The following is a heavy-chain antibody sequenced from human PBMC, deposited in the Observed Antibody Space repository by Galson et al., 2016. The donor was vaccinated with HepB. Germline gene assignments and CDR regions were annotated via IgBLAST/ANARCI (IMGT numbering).Heavy chain of an antibody. V-gene: IGHV3-30*18. CDR1: GFSFGSYA. Sequence: SLRLSCAASGFSFGSYAMHWARQPPAKGLEWVAVISGDGTNKYYADSVQGRFTISRDNSKSALYLQMSSLRADDTAVYSCAKKGYSSGKFDAFDIWGQGTVVTVSS. CDR2: ISGDGTNK. CDR3: AKKGYSSGKFDAFDI. J-gene: IGHJ3*02. D-gene: IGHD6-19*01.